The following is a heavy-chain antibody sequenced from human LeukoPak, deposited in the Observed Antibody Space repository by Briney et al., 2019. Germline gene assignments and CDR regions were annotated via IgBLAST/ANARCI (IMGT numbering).Heavy chain of an antibody. CDR3: ARGLNSAIDF. Sequence: PGGSLRLSCAASGFNFGSYWMNWARQAPGKGLEWVANIRGDGSDKVHVGSVRGRFTISRDNADNSLYLQMNSLSVDDTAVYYCARGLNSAIDFWGQGTLVTVSS. CDR1: GFNFGSYW. CDR2: IRGDGSDK. J-gene: IGHJ4*02. V-gene: IGHV3-7*04.